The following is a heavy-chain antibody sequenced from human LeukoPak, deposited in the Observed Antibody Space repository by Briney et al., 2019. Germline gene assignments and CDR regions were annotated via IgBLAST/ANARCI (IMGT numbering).Heavy chain of an antibody. V-gene: IGHV4-4*07. CDR3: ATDHGSSGELH. J-gene: IGHJ4*02. Sequence: PSETLSLTCSVSGGSISGWYCTWIRQPAGGGLEYIGNLNPSGSTNYNPSLMSRVTMSVDTSRNQFSLKLSAVTAADTAIYYCATDHGSSGELHWGQGTLVTVSS. D-gene: IGHD2-15*01. CDR2: LNPSGST. CDR1: GGSISGWY.